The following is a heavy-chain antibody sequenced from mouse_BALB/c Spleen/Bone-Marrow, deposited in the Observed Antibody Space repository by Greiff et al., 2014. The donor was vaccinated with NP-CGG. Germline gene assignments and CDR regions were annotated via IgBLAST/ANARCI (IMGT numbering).Heavy chain of an antibody. D-gene: IGHD1-1*01. J-gene: IGHJ2*01. V-gene: IGHV14-1*02. CDR3: ARRYGSSFDY. Sequence: EVQWVESGAELVRPGALVKLSCKASGFNIKDYYMHWVIQRPEQGLEWIGWIDPENGNTIYDPKFQGKASITADTSSNTAYLQLSSLTSEDTAVYYCARRYGSSFDYWGQGTTLTVS. CDR2: IDPENGNT. CDR1: GFNIKDYY.